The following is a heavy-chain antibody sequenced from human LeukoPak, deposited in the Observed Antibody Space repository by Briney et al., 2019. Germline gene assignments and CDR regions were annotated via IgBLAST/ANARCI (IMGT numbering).Heavy chain of an antibody. CDR2: INHSGST. CDR3: ARRSTYYYDSSGYYALFYFDY. Sequence: SETLSLTCAVYGGSFSGYYWSWIRQPPGKGLEWIGEINHSGSTNYNPSLKSRVTISVDTSKNQFSLKLSSVTAADTAVYYCARRSTYYYDSSGYYALFYFDYWGQGTLVTVSS. J-gene: IGHJ4*02. V-gene: IGHV4-34*01. CDR1: GGSFSGYY. D-gene: IGHD3-22*01.